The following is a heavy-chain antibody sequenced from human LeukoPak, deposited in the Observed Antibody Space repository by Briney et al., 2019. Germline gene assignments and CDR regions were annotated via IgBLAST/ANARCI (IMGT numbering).Heavy chain of an antibody. CDR3: ATSHSSSSSAAEYFQH. CDR2: FDPEDGET. J-gene: IGHJ1*01. V-gene: IGHV1-24*01. CDR1: GYTLTELS. Sequence: GASVKVSCKVSGYTLTELSMHWVRQAPGKGLEWMGGFDPEDGETIYAQKFQGRVTMTEDTSADTAYMELSSLRSEDTAVYYCATSHSSSSSAAEYFQHWGQGTLVTVSS. D-gene: IGHD6-13*01.